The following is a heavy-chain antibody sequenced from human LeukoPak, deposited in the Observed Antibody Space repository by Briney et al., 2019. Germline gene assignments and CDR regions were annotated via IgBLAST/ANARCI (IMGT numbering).Heavy chain of an antibody. Sequence: PSETLSLTCTVSGGSISSYYWSWIRQPPGKGLEWIGYIYYSGSTNYNPSLKSRVTISVDTSKNQFSLKLSSVTAADTAVYYCARVNDGAYVYWYFDPWGRGTLVTVSS. CDR2: IYYSGST. J-gene: IGHJ2*01. D-gene: IGHD4/OR15-4a*01. V-gene: IGHV4-59*08. CDR1: GGSISSYY. CDR3: ARVNDGAYVYWYFDP.